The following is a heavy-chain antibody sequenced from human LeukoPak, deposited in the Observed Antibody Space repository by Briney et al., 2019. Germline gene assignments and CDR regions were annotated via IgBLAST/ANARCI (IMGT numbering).Heavy chain of an antibody. Sequence: PGGSLRLSCAASGFTFSNAWMSWVRQAPGKGLEWVGRIKSKTDGGTTDYAAPVKGRFTITRDNSKNTLYLKMNSLIAEDTAVYYCARIETVADAFDIWGQGTLVTVSS. V-gene: IGHV3-15*01. J-gene: IGHJ3*02. D-gene: IGHD2/OR15-2a*01. CDR2: IKSKTDGGTT. CDR1: GFTFSNAW. CDR3: ARIETVADAFDI.